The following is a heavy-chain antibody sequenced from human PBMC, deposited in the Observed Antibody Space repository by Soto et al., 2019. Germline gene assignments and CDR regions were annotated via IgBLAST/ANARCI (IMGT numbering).Heavy chain of an antibody. CDR2: IIPNFCTA. V-gene: IGHV1-69*01. D-gene: IGHD6-19*01. Sequence: QAQLEQSGGEVKKPGSSVKVSCKASRVAFSKFIVTWVRQAPGLGLEWVGGIIPNFCTANYAQKFQGRVTITADESTSTSYMEVNNLRSEDTAVYYCAKVRYSSPMGYYYGMDVWGQGTTVTVSS. CDR1: RVAFSKFI. CDR3: AKVRYSSPMGYYYGMDV. J-gene: IGHJ6*02.